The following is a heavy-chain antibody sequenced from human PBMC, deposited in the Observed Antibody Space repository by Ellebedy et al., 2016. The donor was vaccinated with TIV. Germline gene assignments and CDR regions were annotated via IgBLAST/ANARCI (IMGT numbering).Heavy chain of an antibody. Sequence: SETLSLXXAVSGGSVSSTSWWSCVRQSPGKGMAWIGEIFHSGSTHYNPSLKSRVTIQVDKSKNQLSLKLSSVIAADTAVYYCVENGYYSLDHWGQGTLVTVSS. CDR2: IFHSGST. J-gene: IGHJ4*02. D-gene: IGHD2-15*01. V-gene: IGHV4-4*02. CDR3: VENGYYSLDH. CDR1: GGSVSSTSW.